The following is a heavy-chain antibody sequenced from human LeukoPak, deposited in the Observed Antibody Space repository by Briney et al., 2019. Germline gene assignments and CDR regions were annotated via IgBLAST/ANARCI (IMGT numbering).Heavy chain of an antibody. CDR3: AKPLYYSVGYFDY. D-gene: IGHD2-21*01. CDR1: GFTFSSYA. J-gene: IGHJ4*02. V-gene: IGHV3-23*01. Sequence: GGSLRLSCAASGFTFSSYAMSWVRQAPGRGLEWVSAISGSGGSTYYADSVKGRFTISRDNSKNTLYLQMNSLRAEDTAVYYCAKPLYYSVGYFDYWGQGTLVTVSS. CDR2: ISGSGGST.